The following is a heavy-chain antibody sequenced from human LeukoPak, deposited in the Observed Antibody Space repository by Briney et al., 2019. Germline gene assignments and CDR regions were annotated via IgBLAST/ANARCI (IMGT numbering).Heavy chain of an antibody. CDR1: GGSISSYY. CDR3: ARTHYYDILTGYYNGWFDP. D-gene: IGHD3-9*01. Sequence: SETLSLTSTVSGGSISSYYWSWIRQPPGKGLEWIGYIYYSGSTNYNPSLKSRVTISVDTSKNQFSLKLSSVTAADTAVYYCARTHYYDILTGYYNGWFDPWGQGTLVTVSS. CDR2: IYYSGST. V-gene: IGHV4-59*01. J-gene: IGHJ5*02.